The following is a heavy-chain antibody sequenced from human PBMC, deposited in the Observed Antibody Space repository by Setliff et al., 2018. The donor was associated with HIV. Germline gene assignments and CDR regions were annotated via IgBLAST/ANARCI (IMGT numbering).Heavy chain of an antibody. V-gene: IGHV3-23*01. J-gene: IGHJ4*02. CDR1: GFIFSSYA. D-gene: IGHD6-13*01. CDR2: IRGSGSGDTT. CDR3: AREDSSWYGSLDY. Sequence: PGGSLRLSCAASGFIFSSYAMTWVRQAPGKGLGWVSTIRGSGSGDTTHYADFVKGRFTISRDNSKNTVYLQMNSLRAEDMAIYYCAREDSSWYGSLDYWGQGTPVTVSS.